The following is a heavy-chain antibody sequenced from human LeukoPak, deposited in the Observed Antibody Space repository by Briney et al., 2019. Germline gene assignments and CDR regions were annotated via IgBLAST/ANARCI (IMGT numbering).Heavy chain of an antibody. CDR2: IYSGGST. CDR3: AKIPRLLAVAAYFDY. CDR1: GFTVSSNY. J-gene: IGHJ4*02. D-gene: IGHD6-19*01. Sequence: PGGSLRLSCAASGFTVSSNYMSWVRQAPGKGLEWVSVIYSGGSTYYADSVTGRFTISRDNSKNTLYLQMNSLRAEDTAVYYCAKIPRLLAVAAYFDYWGQGTLVTVSS. V-gene: IGHV3-53*01.